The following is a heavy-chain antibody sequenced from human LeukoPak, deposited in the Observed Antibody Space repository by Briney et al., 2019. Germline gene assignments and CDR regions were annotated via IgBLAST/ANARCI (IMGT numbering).Heavy chain of an antibody. CDR3: AKLGYYY. J-gene: IGHJ4*02. CDR1: GFSFSYAW. CDR2: ISGSGSNT. Sequence: PGGSLRLSCAASGFSFSYAWMSWVRQAPGKGLEWVSVISGSGSNTHYADSVKGRFTISRDNSKNTLYLQMNSLRAEDTAVYYCAKLGYYYWGQGTLVTVSS. D-gene: IGHD2-15*01. V-gene: IGHV3-23*01.